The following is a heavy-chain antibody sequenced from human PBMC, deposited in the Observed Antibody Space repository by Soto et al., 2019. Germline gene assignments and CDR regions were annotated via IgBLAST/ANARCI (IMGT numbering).Heavy chain of an antibody. CDR3: VHVRSWGVFDV. CDR2: MNANSGNT. V-gene: IGHV1-8*01. Sequence: ASVKVSCKASGSIFSSLDINWVRQATGQGLEWMGWMNANSGNTGYAQKFQGRVSMTRNTSISTAYMDLSSLSFEDTAVSCCVHVRSWGVFDVWAQGPLLPLPS. D-gene: IGHD6-13*01. J-gene: IGHJ3*01. CDR1: GSIFSSLD.